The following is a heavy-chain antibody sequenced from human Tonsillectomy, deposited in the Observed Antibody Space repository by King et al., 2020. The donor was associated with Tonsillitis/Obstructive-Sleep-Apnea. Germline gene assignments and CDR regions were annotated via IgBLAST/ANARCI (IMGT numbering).Heavy chain of an antibody. CDR3: ARGDYDYIWGSYPLAEYFQH. D-gene: IGHD3-16*02. CDR1: GGTFSSYA. J-gene: IGHJ1*01. CDR2: IIPIFGTA. V-gene: IGHV1-69*12. Sequence: QLVQSGAEVKKPGASVKVSCKASGGTFSSYAISWVRQAPGQGLEWMGGIIPIFGTANYAQQFQGRVTITADESTSTAYMELGSLRSEDTAVYYCARGDYDYIWGSYPLAEYFQHWGQGTLVNVSS.